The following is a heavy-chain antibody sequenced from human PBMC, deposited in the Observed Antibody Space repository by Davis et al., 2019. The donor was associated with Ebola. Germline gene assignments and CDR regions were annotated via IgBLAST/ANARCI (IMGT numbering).Heavy chain of an antibody. CDR1: GFTFSSYG. D-gene: IGHD3-3*01. J-gene: IGHJ4*02. CDR2: IRYDGSNK. V-gene: IGHV3-30*02. Sequence: GESLKISCAASGFTFSSYGMHWVRQAPGKGLEWVAFIRYDGSNKYYADSVKGRFTISRDNSKNTLYLQMNSLRAEDTAVYYCAKDLVRFLEWLSPIDYWGQGTLVTVSS. CDR3: AKDLVRFLEWLSPIDY.